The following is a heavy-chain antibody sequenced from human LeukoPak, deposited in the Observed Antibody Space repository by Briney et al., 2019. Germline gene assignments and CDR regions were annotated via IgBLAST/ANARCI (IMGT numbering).Heavy chain of an antibody. CDR1: GFTFSDYY. Sequence: GGSLRLSCAASGFTFSDYYMSWIRQAPGKGLEWVSDITSSSSYTNFADSVQGRFTISRDNAKNSLYLQMNSLRAEDTAVYYCARGGTIDSWGQGTLVTVPS. V-gene: IGHV3-11*06. CDR3: ARGGTIDS. CDR2: ITSSSSYT. D-gene: IGHD2-2*01. J-gene: IGHJ4*02.